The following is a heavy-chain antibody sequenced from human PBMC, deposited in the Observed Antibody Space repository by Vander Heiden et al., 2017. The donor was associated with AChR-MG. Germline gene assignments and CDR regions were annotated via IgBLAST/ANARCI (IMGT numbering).Heavy chain of an antibody. CDR1: GFTSSSYG. J-gene: IGHJ4*02. CDR3: AKEGYCGGDCYSPFDY. D-gene: IGHD2-21*02. CDR2: IRYDGSNK. Sequence: QVQLVESGGGVVQPGGSLRLSCAASGFTSSSYGMHWVRQAPGKGLEWVAFIRYDGSNKYYADSVKGRFTISRDNSKNTLYLQMNSLRAEDTAVYYCAKEGYCGGDCYSPFDYWGQGTLVTVSS. V-gene: IGHV3-30*02.